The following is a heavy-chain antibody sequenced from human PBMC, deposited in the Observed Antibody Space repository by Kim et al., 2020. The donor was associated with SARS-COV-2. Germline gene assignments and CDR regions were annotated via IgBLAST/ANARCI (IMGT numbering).Heavy chain of an antibody. Sequence: GGSLRLSCLTSGFTFNDFYINWVRQAPGKGLEWVSWISRSGESIVYADSLGGRFIISRDNAKNSPYLEIDNLRHEDTAVYYCAKSRGGYIYYDILDVGG. V-gene: IGHV3-9*01. CDR2: ISRSGESI. CDR3: AKSRGGYIYYDILDV. CDR1: GFTFNDFY. D-gene: IGHD3-22*01. J-gene: IGHJ6*02.